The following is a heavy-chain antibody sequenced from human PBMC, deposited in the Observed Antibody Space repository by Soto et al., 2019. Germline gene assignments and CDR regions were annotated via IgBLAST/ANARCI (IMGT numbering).Heavy chain of an antibody. J-gene: IGHJ5*02. D-gene: IGHD3-22*01. Sequence: AGGSLRLSCAASGFTFSSYAMSWVRQAPGKGLEWVSAISGSGGSTYYADSVKGRFTISRDNSKNTLYLQMNSLRAEDTAVYYCAKGLTMIVAPEFDPWGQGTLVTVS. CDR1: GFTFSSYA. V-gene: IGHV3-23*01. CDR3: AKGLTMIVAPEFDP. CDR2: ISGSGGST.